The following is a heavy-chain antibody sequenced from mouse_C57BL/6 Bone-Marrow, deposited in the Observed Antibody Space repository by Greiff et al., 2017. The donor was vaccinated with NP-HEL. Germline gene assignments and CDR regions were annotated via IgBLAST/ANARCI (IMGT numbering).Heavy chain of an antibody. J-gene: IGHJ3*01. Sequence: EVQGVESGGGLVKPGGSLKLSCAASGFTFSSYAMSWVRQTPEKRLEWVATISDGGSYTYYPDNVKGRFTISRDNAKNNLYLQMSHLKSEDTAMYYCARDRGDMYYGSSYAWFAYWGQGTLVTVSA. CDR3: ARDRGDMYYGSSYAWFAY. V-gene: IGHV5-4*01. CDR1: GFTFSSYA. D-gene: IGHD1-1*01. CDR2: ISDGGSYT.